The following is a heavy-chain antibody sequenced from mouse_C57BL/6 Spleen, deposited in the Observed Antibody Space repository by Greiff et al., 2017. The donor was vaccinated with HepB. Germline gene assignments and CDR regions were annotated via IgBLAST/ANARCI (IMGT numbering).Heavy chain of an antibody. V-gene: IGHV1-18*01. CDR2: INPNNGGT. D-gene: IGHD1-1*01. Sequence: SGPELVKPGASVKIPCKASGYTFTDYNMDWVKQSHGKSLEWIGDINPNNGGTIYNQKFKGKATLTVDKSSSTAYMELRSLTSEDTAVYYCARSPLITTVVATPFDYWGQGTTLTVSS. CDR3: ARSPLITTVVATPFDY. J-gene: IGHJ2*01. CDR1: GYTFTDYN.